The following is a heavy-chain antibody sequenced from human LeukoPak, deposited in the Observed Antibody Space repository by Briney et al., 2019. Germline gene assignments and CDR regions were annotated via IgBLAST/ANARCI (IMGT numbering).Heavy chain of an antibody. V-gene: IGHV1-46*01. CDR1: GYTFTSYY. CDR2: INPSGGST. J-gene: IGHJ5*02. CDR3: ARDLVAMVRGVGNWFDP. D-gene: IGHD3-10*01. Sequence: GASVKVSCKASGYTFTSYYMHWVRQAPGQGLEWMGIINPSGGSTSYAQKFQGRVTMTRDTSTSTVYMELSSLRSEDTAVYYCARDLVAMVRGVGNWFDPWGQGPLVTVSS.